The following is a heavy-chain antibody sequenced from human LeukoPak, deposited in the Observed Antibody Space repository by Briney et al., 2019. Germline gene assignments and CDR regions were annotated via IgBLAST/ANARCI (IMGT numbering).Heavy chain of an antibody. CDR3: VRVGGAFDL. CDR2: ISSSSYI. V-gene: IGHV3-21*01. J-gene: IGHJ3*01. CDR1: GFTFSSYS. Sequence: GGSLRLSCAASGFTFSSYSMNWVRQAPGKGLEWVSSISSSSYIYYADSVKGRFTISRDNAKKLLYMQMNSLRAEDTAVYYCVRVGGAFDLWGQGTRVSVSS. D-gene: IGHD3-16*01.